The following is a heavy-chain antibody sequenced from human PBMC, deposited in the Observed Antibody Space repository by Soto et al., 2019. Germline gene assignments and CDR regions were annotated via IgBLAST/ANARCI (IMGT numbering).Heavy chain of an antibody. CDR1: GGSISSGGYY. J-gene: IGHJ4*02. Sequence: QVQLQESGPGLVKPSQTLSLTCTVSGGSISSGGYYWSWIRQHPGKGLEWIGYIYYSGSTYYNPSLKSRVTISVDTSKNRFSLKLSSVTAADTAVYYCARGDMVRGVTQFDYWGQGTLVTVSS. D-gene: IGHD3-10*01. CDR2: IYYSGST. CDR3: ARGDMVRGVTQFDY. V-gene: IGHV4-31*03.